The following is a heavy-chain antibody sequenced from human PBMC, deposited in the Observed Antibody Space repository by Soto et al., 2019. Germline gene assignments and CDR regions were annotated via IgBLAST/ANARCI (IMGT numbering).Heavy chain of an antibody. CDR2: ISYDGSNK. J-gene: IGHJ4*02. CDR3: AKLLLWFGEPGGDY. D-gene: IGHD3-10*01. CDR1: GFTFSSYG. V-gene: IGHV3-30*18. Sequence: QVQLVESGGGVVQPGRSLRLSCAASGFTFSSYGMHWVRQAPGKGLEWVAVISYDGSNKYYADSVKGRFTISRDNSKNTLYLQMNSLRAEDTAVYYCAKLLLWFGEPGGDYWGQGTLVTASS.